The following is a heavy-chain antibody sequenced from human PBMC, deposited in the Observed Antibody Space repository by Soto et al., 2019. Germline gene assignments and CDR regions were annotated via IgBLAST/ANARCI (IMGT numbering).Heavy chain of an antibody. V-gene: IGHV3-9*01. D-gene: IGHD6-6*01. Sequence: GGSLRLSCAASGVTFDDYAMHWVRQAPGKGLEWVSGISWNSGSIGYADSVKGRFTISRDNAKNSLYLQMNSLRAEDTALYYCAKDFGQLVGVWGQGTLVTVPQ. CDR1: GVTFDDYA. CDR2: ISWNSGSI. J-gene: IGHJ4*02. CDR3: AKDFGQLVGV.